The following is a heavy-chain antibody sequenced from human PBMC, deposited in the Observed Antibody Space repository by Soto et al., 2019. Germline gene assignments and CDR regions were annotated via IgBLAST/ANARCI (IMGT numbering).Heavy chain of an antibody. CDR2: TGISGRTT. CDR3: ATVHNTSRSFDH. CDR1: GFSVNTYA. J-gene: IGHJ4*02. V-gene: IGHV3-23*01. Sequence: GGSLRLSCAASGFSVNTYAMSWVRQAPGKGLEWVSTTGISGRTTYYADSVKGRFTVSRDDSKNTLDLQMSSLRADDTAVYYCATVHNTSRSFDHWGQGTLVTVSS. D-gene: IGHD1-20*01.